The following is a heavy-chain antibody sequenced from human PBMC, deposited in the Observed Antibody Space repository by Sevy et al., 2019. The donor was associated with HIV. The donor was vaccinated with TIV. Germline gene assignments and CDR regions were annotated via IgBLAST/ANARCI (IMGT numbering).Heavy chain of an antibody. J-gene: IGHJ4*02. CDR2: ISGSGGST. CDR3: AKDDLCSIDY. D-gene: IGHD3-10*02. CDR1: GFTFSSYA. V-gene: IGHV3-23*01. Sequence: GGSLRLSCAASGFTFSSYAMSWVRQAPGKGLEWVSAISGSGGSTYYADSVKGRFTISRDNSKNTLYLQMNSLRTEDSAVYYCAKDDLCSIDYWGQGTLVTVSS.